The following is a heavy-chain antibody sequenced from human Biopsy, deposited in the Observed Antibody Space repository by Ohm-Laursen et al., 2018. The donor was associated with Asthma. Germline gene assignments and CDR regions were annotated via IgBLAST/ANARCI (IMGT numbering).Heavy chain of an antibody. Sequence: SDTLSLTCIVSGDAMSTSGSYWGWIRQSPGKGLEWIGSIYYSGRTYYNPSLESRVTISADTSKNHFSLKVPSVTAADTAVHYCARAVSSSSYWYFDLWGRGDLVTVSS. J-gene: IGHJ2*01. V-gene: IGHV4-39*02. CDR3: ARAVSSSSYWYFDL. CDR1: GDAMSTSGSY. CDR2: IYYSGRT. D-gene: IGHD6-6*01.